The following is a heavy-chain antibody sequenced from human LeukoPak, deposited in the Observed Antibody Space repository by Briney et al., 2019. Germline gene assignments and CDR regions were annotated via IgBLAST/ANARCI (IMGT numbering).Heavy chain of an antibody. CDR3: ARDTYTTVTAMDV. CDR2: IIPILGIA. Sequence: SVKVSCKASGGTFSSYAISWVRQAPGQGLEWMGRIIPILGIANYAQKFQGRVTITADKSTSTAYMELSSLRSDDTAVYYCARDTYTTVTAMDVWGKGTTVIVSS. D-gene: IGHD4-17*01. CDR1: GGTFSSYA. V-gene: IGHV1-69*04. J-gene: IGHJ6*03.